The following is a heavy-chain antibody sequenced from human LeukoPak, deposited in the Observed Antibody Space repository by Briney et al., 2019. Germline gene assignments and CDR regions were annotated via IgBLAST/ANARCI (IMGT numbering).Heavy chain of an antibody. Sequence: PSETLSLTCTVSGGSISSSSYYWGWIRQPPGKGLEWIGSIYYSGSTYYNPSLKSRVTISVDTSKNQFSLKLSSVTAADTAVYYCARLQGWSPYCYYMDVWGKGTTVTVSS. CDR2: IYYSGST. CDR1: GGSISSSSYY. CDR3: ARLQGWSPYCYYMDV. J-gene: IGHJ6*03. V-gene: IGHV4-39*01. D-gene: IGHD2-15*01.